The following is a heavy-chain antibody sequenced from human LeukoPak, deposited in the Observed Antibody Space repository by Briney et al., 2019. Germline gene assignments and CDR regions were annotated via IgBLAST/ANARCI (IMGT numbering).Heavy chain of an antibody. CDR3: ARWGRSGLDY. J-gene: IGHJ4*02. CDR1: GFSLSTSGMR. D-gene: IGHD3-22*01. CDR2: IDWDDDK. V-gene: IGHV2-70*04. Sequence: SGPALVKPTQTLTLTCTFSGFSLSTSGMRVSWIRQPPGKALGWLARIDWDDDKFYSTSLKTRLTISKDTSKNQVVLTMTNMDPVDTATYYCARWGRSGLDYWGQGTLVTVSS.